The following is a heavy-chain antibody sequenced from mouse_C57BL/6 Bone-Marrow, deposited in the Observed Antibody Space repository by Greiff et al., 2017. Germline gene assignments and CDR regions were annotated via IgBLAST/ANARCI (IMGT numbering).Heavy chain of an antibody. V-gene: IGHV1-63*01. CDR3: ARSDGYHAGWYFEV. Sequence: QVQLKESGAELVRPGTSVKMSCKASGYTFTNYWIGWAKQRPGHGLEWIGDIYPGGGYTNYNEKFKGKATLTADKSSSTAYMQFSSLTSEDSAIYYCARSDGYHAGWYFEVWGTGTTVTVSS. D-gene: IGHD2-3*01. J-gene: IGHJ1*03. CDR1: GYTFTNYW. CDR2: IYPGGGYT.